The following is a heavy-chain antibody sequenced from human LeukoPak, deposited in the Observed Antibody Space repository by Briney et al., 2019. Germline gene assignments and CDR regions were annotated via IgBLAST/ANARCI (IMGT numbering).Heavy chain of an antibody. J-gene: IGHJ6*03. CDR3: ARDPVFGVMITFGGVIPPMDV. CDR1: GYTFTIYG. CDR2: ISAYNGNT. Sequence: ASEKVSCKASGYTFTIYGISWVRQAPGQGREGMGWISAYNGNTNYAQKLQGRVTMTTDTSTNRAYMELRSLRTDDTAVYYCARDPVFGVMITFGGVIPPMDVWGKGTTVTVSS. V-gene: IGHV1-18*01. D-gene: IGHD3-16*01.